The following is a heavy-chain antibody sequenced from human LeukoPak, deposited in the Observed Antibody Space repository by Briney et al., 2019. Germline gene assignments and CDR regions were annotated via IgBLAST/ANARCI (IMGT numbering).Heavy chain of an antibody. CDR3: AKGHRGAGTVYFDY. D-gene: IGHD1-14*01. J-gene: IGHJ4*02. Sequence: GGSLRLSCAASVFTFSSYAMTWVRQAPGKGLEWVSSISGGSGATYYADSVKGRFTISRDNSKNTLYLQVNSLRAEDTAVYYCAKGHRGAGTVYFDYWGQGTLVTVSS. CDR1: VFTFSSYA. V-gene: IGHV3-23*01. CDR2: ISGGSGAT.